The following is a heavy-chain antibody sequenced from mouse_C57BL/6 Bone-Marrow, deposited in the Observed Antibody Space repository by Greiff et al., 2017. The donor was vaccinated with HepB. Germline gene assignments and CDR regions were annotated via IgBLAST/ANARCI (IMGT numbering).Heavy chain of an antibody. V-gene: IGHV1-47*01. CDR1: GYTFTTYP. D-gene: IGHD1-1*01. CDR3: ARRYYGRTGGFAY. Sequence: VQLKESGAELVKPGASVKMSCKASGYTFTTYPIEWMKQNHGKSLEWIGNFHPYNDDTKYNEKFKGKATLTVEKSSSTVYLELSRLTSDDSAVYYCARRYYGRTGGFAYWGQGTLVTVSA. J-gene: IGHJ3*01. CDR2: FHPYNDDT.